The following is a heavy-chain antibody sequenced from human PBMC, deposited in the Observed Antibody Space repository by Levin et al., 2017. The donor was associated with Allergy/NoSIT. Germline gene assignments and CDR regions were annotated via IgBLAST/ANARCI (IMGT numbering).Heavy chain of an antibody. D-gene: IGHD5-12*01. CDR1: GFTFSNAW. Sequence: GGSLRLSCAASGFTFSNAWMSWVRQAPGKGLEWVGRIKSKTDGGTTDYAAPVKGRFTISRDDSKNTLYLQMNSLKTEDTAVYYCTTLYSGYDYGSLYYYYYMDVWGKGTTVTVSS. CDR3: TTLYSGYDYGSLYYYYYMDV. J-gene: IGHJ6*03. V-gene: IGHV3-15*01. CDR2: IKSKTDGGTT.